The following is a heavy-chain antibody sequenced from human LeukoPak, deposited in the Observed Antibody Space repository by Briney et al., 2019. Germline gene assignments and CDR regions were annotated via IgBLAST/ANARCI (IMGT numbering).Heavy chain of an antibody. D-gene: IGHD3-22*01. V-gene: IGHV1-2*02. J-gene: IGHJ4*02. CDR2: INPNSGGT. CDR3: ARERALPAYYYDSSGYYNGDFDY. CDR1: RYTFTGYY. Sequence: ASVKVSCKASRYTFTGYYMHWVRQAPGQGLEWMGWINPNSGGTKYAQKFQGRVTMTRDTSISTAYMELSRLRSDDTAVYYCARERALPAYYYDSSGYYNGDFDYWGQGTLVTVSS.